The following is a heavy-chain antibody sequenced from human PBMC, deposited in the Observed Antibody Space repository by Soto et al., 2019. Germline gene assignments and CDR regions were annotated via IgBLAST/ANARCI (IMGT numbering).Heavy chain of an antibody. V-gene: IGHV3-21*01. J-gene: IGHJ4*02. CDR1: GLTFSSFS. Sequence: VQLVQSGGGLVQPGDSLRLSCVVSGLTFSSFSMNWVRQAPGKGLEWVSSIGYNGDSIYYADSVRGRFTISRDNSKDSLFLQMNSLTVEDTGVYYCAKSPTFDFWGQGTLVNVSP. CDR2: IGYNGDSI. CDR3: AKSPTFDF.